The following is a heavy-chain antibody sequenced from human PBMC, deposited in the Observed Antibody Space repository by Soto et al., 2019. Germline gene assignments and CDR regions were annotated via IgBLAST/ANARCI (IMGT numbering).Heavy chain of an antibody. V-gene: IGHV4-4*02. D-gene: IGHD6-13*01. CDR3: ATWGDSSSWVQYFQH. J-gene: IGHJ1*01. Sequence: QVQLQESGPGLVKPSGTLSLTCAVSGGSISSSNWWSWVRQPPGKGLEWIGEIYHSGSTNYNPSLKRRVTISVDKSKNQFSLKLGSVTAADTAVYYCATWGDSSSWVQYFQHWGQGTLVPVSS. CDR1: GGSISSSNW. CDR2: IYHSGST.